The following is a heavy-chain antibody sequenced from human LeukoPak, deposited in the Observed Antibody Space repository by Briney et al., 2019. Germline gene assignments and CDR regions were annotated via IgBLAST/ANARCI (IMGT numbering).Heavy chain of an antibody. CDR1: GFTFSSYW. J-gene: IGHJ4*02. V-gene: IGHV3-74*01. Sequence: GGSLRLSCAASGFTFSSYWMHWVRHAPGKGLVWVSRINSDGSSTSYADSVKGRFTISRDNAKNTLYLQMNSLRAEDTAVYYCAKDGAGSQSYCSSTSCYVDYWGQGTLVTVSS. D-gene: IGHD2-2*01. CDR2: INSDGSST. CDR3: AKDGAGSQSYCSSTSCYVDY.